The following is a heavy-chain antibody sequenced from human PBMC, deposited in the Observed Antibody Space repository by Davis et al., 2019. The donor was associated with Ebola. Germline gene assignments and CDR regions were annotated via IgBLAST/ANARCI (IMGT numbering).Heavy chain of an antibody. CDR3: ARTGRGWECSDY. D-gene: IGHD1-26*01. CDR2: ISAYNGNT. CDR1: GYTFTSYG. Sequence: AASVKVSCKASGYTFTSYGISWVRQAPGQGLEWMGWISAYNGNTNYAQKFQGRVTITADKPTSTAYMELSSLRSEDTAVYYCARTGRGWECSDYWGQGTLVTVSS. J-gene: IGHJ4*02. V-gene: IGHV1-18*01.